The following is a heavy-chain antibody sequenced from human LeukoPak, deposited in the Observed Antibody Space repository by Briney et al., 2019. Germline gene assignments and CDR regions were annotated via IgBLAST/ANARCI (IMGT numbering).Heavy chain of an antibody. J-gene: IGHJ3*02. CDR3: VRDLTGETAFDI. CDR1: GFTFRSYE. V-gene: IGHV3-13*01. CDR2: IGTAGDT. D-gene: IGHD3-16*01. Sequence: PGGSLRLSCAASGFTFRSYEMHWVRQAPGKGLEWVSAIGTAGDTYYPDSGKGRFAISRADAKDSLYLQMNSLRAGDTAVYYCVRDLTGETAFDIWGQGTVVTVSS.